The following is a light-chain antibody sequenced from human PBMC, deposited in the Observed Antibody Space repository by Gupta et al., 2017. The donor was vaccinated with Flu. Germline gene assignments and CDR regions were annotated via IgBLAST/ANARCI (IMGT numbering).Light chain of an antibody. CDR2: TAS. Sequence: DRVTITCRASQSIRNSLNWYQQKPGKAPKLLIYTASTLQSAVPSRFSGSGYGADFTLTIGSLQPEDSATYYCQQSYNTLSITFGQGTRLEIK. CDR1: QSIRNS. J-gene: IGKJ5*01. V-gene: IGKV1-39*01. CDR3: QQSYNTLSIT.